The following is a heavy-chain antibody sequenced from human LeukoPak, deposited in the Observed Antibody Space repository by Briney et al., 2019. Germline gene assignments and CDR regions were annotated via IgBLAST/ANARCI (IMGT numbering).Heavy chain of an antibody. D-gene: IGHD5-18*01. V-gene: IGHV4-59*01. CDR1: GGSSSTYY. Sequence: SETLSLTCTVSGGSSSTYYWSWIRQPPGKGLEWIGYIYYSGSTNYNPSLRSRVTISVDTSKNQFSLRLTSVTAADTAMYYCARGGQLNWFDPWGQGTLVTVSS. CDR2: IYYSGST. J-gene: IGHJ5*02. CDR3: ARGGQLNWFDP.